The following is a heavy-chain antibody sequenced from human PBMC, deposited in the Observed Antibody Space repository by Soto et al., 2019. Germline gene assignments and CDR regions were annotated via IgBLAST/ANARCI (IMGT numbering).Heavy chain of an antibody. Sequence: SQTVALAWGISGDSVSSNSAAWNWIRQSPARGLEWLGRTYHRSKWYNDYVVSVKSRITIKPDTSKNPLSMQLNSVTPEDTDVYSCARAMQWPVLGYSYYYGMEVWGKGTTVTVSS. CDR1: GDSVSSNSAA. J-gene: IGHJ6*01. D-gene: IGHD6-19*01. CDR3: ARAMQWPVLGYSYYYGMEV. CDR2: TYHRSKWYN. V-gene: IGHV6-1*01.